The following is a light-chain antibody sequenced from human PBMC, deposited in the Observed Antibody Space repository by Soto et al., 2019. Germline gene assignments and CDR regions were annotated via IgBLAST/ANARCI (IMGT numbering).Light chain of an antibody. Sequence: EIVLTQSPGTLSLSPGERATLSCRASQSVSSSYLAWYQQKPGQAPRLLIYGASSRATGIPDRFSGSGSGTDFTLTISRLEPEDFAVYYCQQYGSSTWTFGQGTKMDIK. J-gene: IGKJ1*01. CDR3: QQYGSSTWT. CDR1: QSVSSSY. V-gene: IGKV3-20*01. CDR2: GAS.